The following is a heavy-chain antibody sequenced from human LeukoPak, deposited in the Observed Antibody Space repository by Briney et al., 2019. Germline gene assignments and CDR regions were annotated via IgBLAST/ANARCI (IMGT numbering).Heavy chain of an antibody. CDR3: ARDGTSGGLDY. Sequence: PSETLSLTCTVSGGSISSGDYYWSWIRQPPGKGLEWIGYIYYSGNTYYNPSLKSRVTISVDTSKKQFSLKLSSVTAADTAVYYCARDGTSGGLDYWGQGTLVTVSS. J-gene: IGHJ4*02. CDR2: IYYSGNT. V-gene: IGHV4-30-4*01. D-gene: IGHD6-19*01. CDR1: GGSISSGDYY.